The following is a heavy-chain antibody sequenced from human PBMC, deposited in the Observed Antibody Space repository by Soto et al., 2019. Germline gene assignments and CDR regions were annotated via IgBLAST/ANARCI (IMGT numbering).Heavy chain of an antibody. V-gene: IGHV4-31*03. D-gene: IGHD2-2*01. J-gene: IGHJ4*02. CDR2: TSNSGST. Sequence: QVQLQESGPGLVKPSQTLSLTCTVSVGSITSSGYYWSWIRQHPGEGLEWIGFTSNSGSTSYNPSLKSRVTLSVDTSSNQFSLNLKSVTAADTAVYYCARGGGSTKVDYWGQGTLVTVSP. CDR3: ARGGGSTKVDY. CDR1: VGSITSSGYY.